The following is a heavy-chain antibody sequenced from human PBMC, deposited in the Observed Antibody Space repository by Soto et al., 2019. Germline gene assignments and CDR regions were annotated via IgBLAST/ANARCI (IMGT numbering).Heavy chain of an antibody. Sequence: QVQLVESGGGVVQPGRSLRLSCAASGFTFSSYGMHWVRQAPGKGLEWVAVISYDGSNKYYADSVKGRFTISRDNSKNTVYMQMNSLRAEDTAVYYCAKASRAAGIAAAGTYYYNGMDVWGQGTTVTVSS. J-gene: IGHJ6*02. CDR1: GFTFSSYG. V-gene: IGHV3-30*18. CDR3: AKASRAAGIAAAGTYYYNGMDV. CDR2: ISYDGSNK. D-gene: IGHD6-13*01.